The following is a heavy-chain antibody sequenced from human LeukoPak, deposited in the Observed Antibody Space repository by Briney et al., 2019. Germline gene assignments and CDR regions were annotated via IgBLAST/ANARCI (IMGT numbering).Heavy chain of an antibody. Sequence: ASVKVSCKASGYTFTSYGISWVRQAPGQGLEWMGWISAYNGNTNYAQKLQGRVTMTTDTSTSTAYMELRSLRSDDTAVYYCARDRVVVAAERPTRFDPWAREPWSPSPQ. D-gene: IGHD2-15*01. CDR2: ISAYNGNT. CDR3: ARDRVVVAAERPTRFDP. CDR1: GYTFTSYG. J-gene: IGHJ5*02. V-gene: IGHV1-18*01.